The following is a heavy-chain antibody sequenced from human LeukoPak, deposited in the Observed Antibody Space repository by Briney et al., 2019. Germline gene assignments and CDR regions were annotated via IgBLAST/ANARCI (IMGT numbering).Heavy chain of an antibody. Sequence: GASVKVSCKASGYTFTSYGISWVRQAPGQGLEWMGLISAYNGNTNYAQKLQGRVTMTTDTSTSTAYMELRSLRSDDTAVYYCASGAAAGTRYYYGMDVWGKGTTVTVSS. CDR2: ISAYNGNT. J-gene: IGHJ6*04. CDR3: ASGAAAGTRYYYGMDV. V-gene: IGHV1-18*04. CDR1: GYTFTSYG. D-gene: IGHD6-13*01.